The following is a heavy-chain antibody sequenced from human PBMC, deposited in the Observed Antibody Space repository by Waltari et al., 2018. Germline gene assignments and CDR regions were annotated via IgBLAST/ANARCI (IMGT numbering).Heavy chain of an antibody. J-gene: IGHJ4*02. CDR3: ARDSSHLPAAFDY. V-gene: IGHV3-74*01. CDR2: ISSDGSTT. D-gene: IGHD2-2*01. CDR1: ALHSGGSG. Sequence: EVQLVESGGGLVQPGGSLSYPGAAFALHSGGSGQQWVRQAPGKGRVGVARISSDGSTTDYADSVKGRFTISRDNAKDTLYLQMNSLRAEDTAVYYCARDSSHLPAAFDYWGQGTLVTVSS.